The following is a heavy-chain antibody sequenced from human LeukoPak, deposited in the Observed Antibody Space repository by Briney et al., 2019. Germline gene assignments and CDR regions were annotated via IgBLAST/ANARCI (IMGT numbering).Heavy chain of an antibody. V-gene: IGHV3-11*01. CDR2: ISSSGSTI. D-gene: IGHD2-2*01. J-gene: IGHJ5*02. Sequence: PGGSLRLSCAASGFTFSDYYMSWLRQAPGKGLEGVSYISSSGSTIYYADSVKGRFTISRDNAKNSLYLQMNSLRAEDTAVYYCARDSNIVVVPAALDPWGQGTLVTVSS. CDR1: GFTFSDYY. CDR3: ARDSNIVVVPAALDP.